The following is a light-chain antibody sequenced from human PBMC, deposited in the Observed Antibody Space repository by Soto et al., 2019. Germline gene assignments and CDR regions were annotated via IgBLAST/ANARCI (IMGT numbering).Light chain of an antibody. CDR1: SSDVGGYNY. CDR3: SSYSGSNNLI. V-gene: IGLV2-8*01. J-gene: IGLJ2*01. CDR2: DVN. Sequence: QSALTQPHSASGFPGPSVTISCTGTSSDVGGYNYVSWYQQHPGKAPKLMIYDVNKWPSGVPDRVSGSKSGNTASLTVSGLQADDEADYCCSSYSGSNNLIFGGGTKLTVL.